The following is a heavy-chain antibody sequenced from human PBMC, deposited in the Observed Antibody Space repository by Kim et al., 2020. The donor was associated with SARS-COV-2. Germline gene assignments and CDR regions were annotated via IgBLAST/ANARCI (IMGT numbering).Heavy chain of an antibody. D-gene: IGHD2-2*01. V-gene: IGHV4-34*01. J-gene: IGHJ4*02. CDR3: ARRRQYCSSTSCYLLDY. CDR1: GGSFSGYY. CDR2: INHSGST. Sequence: SETLSLTCAVYGGSFSGYYWSWIRQPPGKGLEWIGEINHSGSTNYNPSLKSRVTISVDTSKNQFSLKLSSVTAADTAVYYCARRRQYCSSTSCYLLDYWGQGTLVTVSA.